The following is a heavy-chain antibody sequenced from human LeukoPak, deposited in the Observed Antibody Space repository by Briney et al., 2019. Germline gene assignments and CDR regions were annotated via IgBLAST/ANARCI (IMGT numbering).Heavy chain of an antibody. J-gene: IGHJ3*02. D-gene: IGHD3-10*01. V-gene: IGHV4-39*07. Sequence: PSETLSLTCTVSGGSISSSSYYWGWIRQPPGKGLEWIGSIYYSGSTYYNPSLKSRVTISVDRPKNQFSLKLSSVTAADTAVYYCARAPITMVRGVIGPDAFDIWGQGTMVTVSS. CDR2: IYYSGST. CDR3: ARAPITMVRGVIGPDAFDI. CDR1: GGSISSSSYY.